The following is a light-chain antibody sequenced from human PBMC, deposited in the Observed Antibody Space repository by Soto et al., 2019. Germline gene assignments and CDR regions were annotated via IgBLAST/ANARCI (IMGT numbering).Light chain of an antibody. J-gene: IGKJ4*01. Sequence: EIVMTQSPATLSVSPGERTTLSCRASQSVGSYLAWYQQKGGQAPRLLIYGASTRATGIPARFSGSGSGTEFILTISSLQPEDFAVYYCQQHENWPLTFGGGTKVDIK. V-gene: IGKV3-15*01. CDR3: QQHENWPLT. CDR1: QSVGSY. CDR2: GAS.